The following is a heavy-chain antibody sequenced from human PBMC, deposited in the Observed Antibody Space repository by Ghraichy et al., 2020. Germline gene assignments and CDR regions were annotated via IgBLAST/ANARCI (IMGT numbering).Heavy chain of an antibody. Sequence: GGSLRLSCVGSEFTASKNYMSWVRQAPGKGLEWLSVTYSGGSTSYADSVKGRFTISRDTSKNTLYLQMNSLRAEDTAVYYCSRGRYGLLPGYSTYYYYYGMDVWGQGTTVTVSS. J-gene: IGHJ6*02. CDR2: TYSGGST. CDR3: SRGRYGLLPGYSTYYYYYGMDV. V-gene: IGHV3-66*01. CDR1: EFTASKNY. D-gene: IGHD3-9*01.